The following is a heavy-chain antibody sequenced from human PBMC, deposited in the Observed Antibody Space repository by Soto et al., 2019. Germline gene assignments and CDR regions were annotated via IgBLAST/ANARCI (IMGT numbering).Heavy chain of an antibody. CDR1: GGTFSSYA. Sequence: GASVKVSCKASGGTFSSYAISWVRQAPGQGLEWMGGIIPIFGTANYAQKFQGRVTMTRNTSISTAYMELSSLRSEDTAVYYCAKDSTSYNGVYDPFDIWGQGTMVTVSS. CDR3: AKDSTSYNGVYDPFDI. CDR2: IIPIFGTA. V-gene: IGHV1-69*05. D-gene: IGHD1-1*01. J-gene: IGHJ3*02.